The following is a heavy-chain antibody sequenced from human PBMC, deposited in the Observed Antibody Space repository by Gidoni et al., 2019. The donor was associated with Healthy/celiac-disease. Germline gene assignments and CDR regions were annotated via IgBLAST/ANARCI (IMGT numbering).Heavy chain of an antibody. V-gene: IGHV3-7*01. CDR1: GFTLSSYW. CDR2: IKQYGSEK. CDR3: ATYRVIGGFDY. J-gene: IGHJ4*02. D-gene: IGHD5-18*01. Sequence: EVQLVESGGGLVQPGGSLSLPCSASGFTLSSYWRSWVRRAPGKGLEWLANIKQYGSEKYYVDSVKGRFTISRDNAKNSLYLQMNSLRAEDTAVYYCATYRVIGGFDYWGQGTLVTVSS.